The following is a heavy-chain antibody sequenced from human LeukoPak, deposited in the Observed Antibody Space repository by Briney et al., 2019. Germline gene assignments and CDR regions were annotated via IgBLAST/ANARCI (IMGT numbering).Heavy chain of an antibody. D-gene: IGHD6-13*01. CDR3: ARDLDFPGSPDTRIYSRGALDY. J-gene: IGHJ4*02. CDR2: IWYDGSNK. V-gene: IGHV3-33*01. Sequence: PGRSLRLSCAASGFTFSSYGMRWVRQAPGKGLEWVAVIWYDGSNKYYADSVKGRFTISRDNSKNTLYLQMNSLRAEDTAVYYCARDLDFPGSPDTRIYSRGALDYWGQGTLVTVSS. CDR1: GFTFSSYG.